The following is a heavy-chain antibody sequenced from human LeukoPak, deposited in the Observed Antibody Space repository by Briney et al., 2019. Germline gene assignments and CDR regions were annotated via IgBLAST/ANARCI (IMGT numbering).Heavy chain of an antibody. CDR2: INSDGSST. CDR3: ARAGSGSYPAGDFDY. CDR1: GFTFSDYW. Sequence: PGGSLRLSCAASGFTFSDYWMHWVRQAPGKGLVWVSRINSDGSSTSYADSVRGRFTISRDNTKNTLYLQMNSLRAEDTAVYYCARAGSGSYPAGDFDYWGQGTLVTVSS. V-gene: IGHV3-74*01. D-gene: IGHD1-26*01. J-gene: IGHJ4*02.